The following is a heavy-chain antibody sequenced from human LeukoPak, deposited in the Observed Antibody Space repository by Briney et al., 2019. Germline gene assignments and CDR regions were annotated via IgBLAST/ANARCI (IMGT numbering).Heavy chain of an antibody. CDR2: ISYDGSNE. CDR1: GFTFSSYV. CDR3: AKDLNIVATIQFDY. Sequence: GGSLRLSCAASGFTFSSYVMHWVRQAPGKGLEWVAIISYDGSNEYYADSVKGRFTISRDNSKNTLYLQMNSLRAEDTAVYYCAKDLNIVATIQFDYWGQGTLVTVSS. V-gene: IGHV3-30*04. J-gene: IGHJ4*02. D-gene: IGHD5-12*01.